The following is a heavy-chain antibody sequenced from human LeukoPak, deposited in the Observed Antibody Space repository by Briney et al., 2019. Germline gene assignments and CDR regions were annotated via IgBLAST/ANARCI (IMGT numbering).Heavy chain of an antibody. V-gene: IGHV6-1*01. CDR2: TYYRAKWFN. CDR1: GDTLSGNSAI. CDR3: ARVGTWRIDY. J-gene: IGHJ4*02. D-gene: IGHD6-13*01. Sequence: SQTLSLTCAISGDTLSGNSAIWDWIRHCPTGSLWSLVSTYYRAKWFNDYAESVKGRITVSPDTSKHQFSLELHSVTPEDAGVYYCARVGTWRIDYWGPGTLVTVSS.